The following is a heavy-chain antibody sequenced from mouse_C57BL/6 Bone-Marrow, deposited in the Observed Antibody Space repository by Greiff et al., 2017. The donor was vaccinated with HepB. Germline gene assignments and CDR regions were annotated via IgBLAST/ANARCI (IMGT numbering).Heavy chain of an antibody. CDR3: ARNRPDGYWYFDV. V-gene: IGHV3-1*01. CDR1: GYSITSGYD. D-gene: IGHD2-3*01. CDR2: ISYSGST. Sequence: DVKLQESGPGMVKPSQSLSLTCTVTGYSITSGYDWHWIRHFPGNTLEWMGYISYSGSTNYNPSLKSRISITHDTSKNHFFLKLNSVTTEDTATYYCARNRPDGYWYFDVWGTGTTVTVSS. J-gene: IGHJ1*03.